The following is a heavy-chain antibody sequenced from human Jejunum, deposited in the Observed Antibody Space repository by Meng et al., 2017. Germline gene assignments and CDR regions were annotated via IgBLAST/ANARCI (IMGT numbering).Heavy chain of an antibody. CDR2: IWYDGSNK. Sequence: GESLKISCAASGFIFSAYGMHWVRQTPGKGLEWVAVIWYDGSNKYYADSVKGRFTISRDTSKNTLYLEMNSLRAEDTAVYYCAKDRYYYDSSGYFHWYLDLWGLGTLVTVSS. CDR1: GFIFSAYG. CDR3: AKDRYYYDSSGYFHWYLDL. D-gene: IGHD3-22*01. V-gene: IGHV3-33*03. J-gene: IGHJ2*01.